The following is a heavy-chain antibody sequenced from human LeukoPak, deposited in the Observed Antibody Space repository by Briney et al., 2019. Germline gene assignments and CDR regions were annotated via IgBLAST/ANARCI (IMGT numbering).Heavy chain of an antibody. CDR1: GDSISSSSYY. J-gene: IGHJ4*02. CDR2: IYYSGSA. Sequence: PSETLSLTCTVSGDSISSSSYYWGWLRQPPGTRLEWIGTIYYSGSAYYYPSLKSRVTVSVDTSKNQLSLKLSSVTAADTAVYYCASGDGGYRSGREYYFDYWGRGTLVTVSS. CDR3: ASGDGGYRSGREYYFDY. V-gene: IGHV4-39*01. D-gene: IGHD3-10*01.